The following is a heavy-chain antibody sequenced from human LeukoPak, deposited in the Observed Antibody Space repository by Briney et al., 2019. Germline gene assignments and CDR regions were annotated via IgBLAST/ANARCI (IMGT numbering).Heavy chain of an antibody. V-gene: IGHV3-11*01. J-gene: IGHJ4*02. Sequence: GGSLGLSCAASGFTFSDYYMSWIRQAPGKGLEWVSDISSTGGNIYYADSVKGRFTVSRDNAKKSLYLQMNSLRAEDTAVYYCARVGRAQWLTPYYFDYWGQGTLVTVSS. CDR1: GFTFSDYY. D-gene: IGHD6-19*01. CDR3: ARVGRAQWLTPYYFDY. CDR2: ISSTGGNI.